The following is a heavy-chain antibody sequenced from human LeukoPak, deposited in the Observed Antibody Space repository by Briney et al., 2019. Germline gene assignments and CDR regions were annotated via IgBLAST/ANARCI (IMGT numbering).Heavy chain of an antibody. CDR2: IKSKTDGGTT. J-gene: IGHJ4*02. CDR3: TTRITMVRGALVVDY. Sequence: PGGSPRLSCAASGFTFSNAWMSWVRQAPGKGLEWVGRIKSKTDGGTTDYAAPVKGRLTISRDDSKNTLYLQMNSLKTEDTAVYYCTTRITMVRGALVVDYWGQGTLVTVSS. CDR1: GFTFSNAW. V-gene: IGHV3-15*01. D-gene: IGHD3-10*01.